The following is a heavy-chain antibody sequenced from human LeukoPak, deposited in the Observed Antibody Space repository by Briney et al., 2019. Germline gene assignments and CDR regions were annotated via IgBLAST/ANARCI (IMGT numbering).Heavy chain of an antibody. J-gene: IGHJ6*03. V-gene: IGHV3-21*01. CDR1: GFTFSSYS. Sequence: GGSLRLSCAASGFTFSSYSMNWVRQTPGKGLEWVSSISSSSSYIYYADSLKGRFTISRDNAKNSLYLQMNSLRAEDTAVYYCARDGFEYSYGFPPTYYYMDVWGKGTTVTVSS. CDR2: ISSSSSYI. D-gene: IGHD5-18*01. CDR3: ARDGFEYSYGFPPTYYYMDV.